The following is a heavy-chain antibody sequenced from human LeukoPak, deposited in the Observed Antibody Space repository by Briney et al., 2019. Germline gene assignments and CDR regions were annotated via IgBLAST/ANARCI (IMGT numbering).Heavy chain of an antibody. CDR3: AKDIRVPLFDF. J-gene: IGHJ4*02. CDR2: ISYDGSNK. D-gene: IGHD2/OR15-2a*01. V-gene: IGHV3-30*18. CDR1: GFTFSSYG. Sequence: PGRSLRLSCAASGFTFSSYGMHWVRQAPGKGLEWVAVISYDGSNKYYADSVKGRFTISRDNSKNTLYLQMNSLRAEDTAVYYCAKDIRVPLFDFWGQGTLVTVSS.